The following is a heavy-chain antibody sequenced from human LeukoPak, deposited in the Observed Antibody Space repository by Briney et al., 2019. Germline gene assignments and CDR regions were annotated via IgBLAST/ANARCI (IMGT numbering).Heavy chain of an antibody. CDR2: ISAYNGNT. Sequence: GASVKVSCKASGYTFTSYGISWVRQAPGQGLEWMGWISAYNGNTNYAQKLQGRVTMTTDTSTSTAYMELRSLRSDDTAVYYCARDQVVVVAATPPDAFDIWGQGTMVTVSS. CDR1: GYTFTSYG. D-gene: IGHD2-15*01. V-gene: IGHV1-18*01. J-gene: IGHJ3*02. CDR3: ARDQVVVVAATPPDAFDI.